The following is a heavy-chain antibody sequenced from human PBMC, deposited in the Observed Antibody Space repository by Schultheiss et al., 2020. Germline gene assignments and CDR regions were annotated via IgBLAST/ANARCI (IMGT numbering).Heavy chain of an antibody. CDR3: ARVKLGYCSGGSCNAFDI. CDR1: GYSISSGYY. V-gene: IGHV4-38-2*02. J-gene: IGHJ3*02. D-gene: IGHD2-15*01. CDR2: IYYSGST. Sequence: SETLSLTCTVSGYSISSGYYWGWIRQPPGKGLEWIGSIYYSGSTYYNPSLKSRVTMSVDTSKNQFSLKLSSVTAADTAVYYCARVKLGYCSGGSCNAFDIWGQGTMVTVSS.